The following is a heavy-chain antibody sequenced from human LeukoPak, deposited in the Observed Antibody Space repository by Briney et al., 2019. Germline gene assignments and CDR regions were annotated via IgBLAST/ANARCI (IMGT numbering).Heavy chain of an antibody. CDR1: GFTFSSYG. Sequence: GSLRLSCAASGFTFSSYGMNWVRQAPGKGLEWVSSISSSSSYVYYADSVKGRFTISGDNAKNSLYLQMNSLRDEDTAVYYCARDYVQDYWGQGTLVTVSS. CDR3: ARDYVQDY. J-gene: IGHJ4*02. V-gene: IGHV3-21*01. CDR2: ISSSSSYV. D-gene: IGHD3-16*01.